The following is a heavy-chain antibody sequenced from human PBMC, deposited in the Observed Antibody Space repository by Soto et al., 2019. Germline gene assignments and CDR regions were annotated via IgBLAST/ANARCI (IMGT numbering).Heavy chain of an antibody. Sequence: EVQLVESGGGLVQSGRSLRLSCAASGFTFDNYAMHWVRQAPGKGLEWVSGISWNSGIKAYADSVKGRFTISRDNAKNSLYLQMNSLRAEDTALYYCAKEYLYTYGRDAFDIWGQGTMVTVSS. J-gene: IGHJ3*02. CDR3: AKEYLYTYGRDAFDI. V-gene: IGHV3-9*01. CDR2: ISWNSGIK. CDR1: GFTFDNYA. D-gene: IGHD5-18*01.